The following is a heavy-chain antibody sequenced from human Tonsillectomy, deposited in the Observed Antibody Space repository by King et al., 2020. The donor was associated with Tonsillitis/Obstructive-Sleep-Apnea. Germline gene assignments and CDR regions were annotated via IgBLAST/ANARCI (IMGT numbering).Heavy chain of an antibody. J-gene: IGHJ1*01. V-gene: IGHV3-48*02. CDR2: ISSSSSTI. Sequence: VQLVESGGGLVQPGGSLRLSCAASGFTFSNYNMNWVRQAPGKGLEWVSYISSSSSTIYYADSVKGRFTISRDNAKNSLYLQMNSLRDEDTAVYYCARVGGDSLIAPDEYFQHWGQGTLVTVSS. D-gene: IGHD4-17*01. CDR3: ARVGGDSLIAPDEYFQH. CDR1: GFTFSNYN.